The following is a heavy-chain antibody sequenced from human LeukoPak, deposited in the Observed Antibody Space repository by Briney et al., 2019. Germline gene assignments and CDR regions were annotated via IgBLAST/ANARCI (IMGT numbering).Heavy chain of an antibody. CDR1: GYTFTSYA. J-gene: IGHJ4*02. Sequence: GASVKVSCKASGYTFTSYAMNWVRQAPGQGLEWTGWINTNTGNPTYAQGFTGRFVFSLDTFVSTAYLQISSLKAEDTAVYYCARRSVIYGSGSWFGYWGQGTLVTVSS. CDR2: INTNTGNP. V-gene: IGHV7-4-1*02. CDR3: ARRSVIYGSGSWFGY. D-gene: IGHD3-10*01.